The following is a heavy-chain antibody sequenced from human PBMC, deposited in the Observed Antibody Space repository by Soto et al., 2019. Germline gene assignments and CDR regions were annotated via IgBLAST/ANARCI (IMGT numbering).Heavy chain of an antibody. CDR2: ITDSGGST. J-gene: IGHJ6*02. CDR1: EFTFSSYA. D-gene: IGHD3-3*01. V-gene: IGHV3-23*01. CDR3: VKDWSGDKCPCMDV. Sequence: EVQLLESGGGLVQPGGSLRLSCAASEFTFSSYAMTWVRQAPGKGLEWVASITDSGGSTYYADSVKGRLTISRDNSENTVHLQMNGLRAEDTAIYHCVKDWSGDKCPCMDVWGQGTTVTVSS.